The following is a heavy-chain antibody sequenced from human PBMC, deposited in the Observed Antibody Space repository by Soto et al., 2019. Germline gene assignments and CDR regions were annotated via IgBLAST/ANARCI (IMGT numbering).Heavy chain of an antibody. CDR1: VFTFSSYA. J-gene: IGHJ4*02. CDR2: FSGSGGST. D-gene: IGHD2-2*01. Sequence: PWGSLSLSSAASVFTFSSYAMSWVRKAQGKGLEWVSTFSGSGGSTSYAASVKGRFTIYRDTSKNTPYLQMNSPRAEDTAVTYCAEVPSDPTSNFDYWGQGALVTVSS. CDR3: AEVPSDPTSNFDY. V-gene: IGHV3-23*01.